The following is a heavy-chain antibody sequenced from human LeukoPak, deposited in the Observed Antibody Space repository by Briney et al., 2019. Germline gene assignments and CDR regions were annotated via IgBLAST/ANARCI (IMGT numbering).Heavy chain of an antibody. D-gene: IGHD6-19*01. Sequence: GGSLRLSCAASGFSFSHCAMIWVRQAPGKGLEWVSGISDSGTHIYYTDSVKGRFTISRDNSKSTLYLQMNSLRAEDTAVYYCAKGSEWLVLYDYWGQGTLVTVSS. J-gene: IGHJ4*02. CDR2: ISDSGTHI. CDR1: GFSFSHCA. V-gene: IGHV3-23*01. CDR3: AKGSEWLVLYDY.